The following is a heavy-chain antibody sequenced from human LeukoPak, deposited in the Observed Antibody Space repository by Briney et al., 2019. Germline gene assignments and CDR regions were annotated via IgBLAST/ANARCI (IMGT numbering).Heavy chain of an antibody. CDR1: GDTFNSVA. CDR2: IIPIFGTA. J-gene: IGHJ6*04. V-gene: IGHV1-69*13. D-gene: IGHD4-11*01. CDR3: ARLSDPSKSPGPLDI. Sequence: SVKVSCKASGDTFNSVALSWVRLAPGQGLEWMGGIIPIFGTANHAQRFLGRVTITSDEATSTAYMEINSLTSEDTAVYYCARLSDPSKSPGPLDIWGKGTTVTVSS.